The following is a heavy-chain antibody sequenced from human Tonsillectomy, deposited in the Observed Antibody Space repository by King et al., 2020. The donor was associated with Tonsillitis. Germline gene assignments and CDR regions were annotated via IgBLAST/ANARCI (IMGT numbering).Heavy chain of an antibody. CDR1: GYIFTNSW. CDR3: ARLGAYGHPFDY. CDR2: ICPGDSDT. Sequence: VQLVQSGAEVREPGKSLKISCRASGYIFTNSWLGWMRQMPGKGLEWVGIICPGDSDTRYSPSFQGLVTISADKSISTAYLQWSSLKASDTAMYYCARLGAYGHPFDYWGQGTLVTVSS. J-gene: IGHJ4*02. D-gene: IGHD3-10*01. V-gene: IGHV5-51*01.